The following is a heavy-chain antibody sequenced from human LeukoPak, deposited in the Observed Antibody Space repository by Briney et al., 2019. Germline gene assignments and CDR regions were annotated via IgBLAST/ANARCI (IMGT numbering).Heavy chain of an antibody. CDR3: ARDGYYYGSGSLSYFDY. Sequence: SETLSLTCTVSGGSISSSSYCWGWIRQPPGKGLEWIGSIYYSGSTYYNPSLKSRVTISVDTSKNQLSLKLSSVTAADTAVYYCARDGYYYGSGSLSYFDYWGQGTLVTVSS. J-gene: IGHJ4*02. V-gene: IGHV4-39*02. CDR2: IYYSGST. CDR1: GGSISSSSYC. D-gene: IGHD3-10*01.